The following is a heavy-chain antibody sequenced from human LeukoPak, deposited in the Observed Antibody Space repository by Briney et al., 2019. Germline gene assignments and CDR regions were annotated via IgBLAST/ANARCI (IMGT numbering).Heavy chain of an antibody. CDR2: IYTSGST. V-gene: IGHV4-61*02. J-gene: IGHJ6*03. Sequence: PSETLSLTCTVSGGSISSGSYYWSWIRQPAGKGLEWIGRIYTSGSTNYNPSLKSRVTISVDTSKNQFSLKLSSVTAADTAVYYCAREGSGYDPSYYYYYMDVWGKGTTVTVSS. CDR1: GGSISSGSYY. D-gene: IGHD5-12*01. CDR3: AREGSGYDPSYYYYYMDV.